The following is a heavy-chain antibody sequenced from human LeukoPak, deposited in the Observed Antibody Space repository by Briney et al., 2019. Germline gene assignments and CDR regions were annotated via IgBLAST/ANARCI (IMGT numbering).Heavy chain of an antibody. CDR1: GFTVSSNY. CDR2: IYSGGST. D-gene: IGHD2-8*01. V-gene: IGHV3-53*04. Sequence: GGSLRLSCAASGFTVSSNYMSWVRQAPGKGLEWVSVIYSGGSTYYADSVKGRFTISRHNSKNTLYLQMNSLRAEDTAVYYCARDMYLDYYYGMDVWGQGTTVTVSS. CDR3: ARDMYLDYYYGMDV. J-gene: IGHJ6*02.